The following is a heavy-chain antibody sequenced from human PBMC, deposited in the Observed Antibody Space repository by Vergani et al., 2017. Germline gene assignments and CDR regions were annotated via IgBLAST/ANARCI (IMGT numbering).Heavy chain of an antibody. Sequence: QVQLQESGPRLVRPSQTLSLTCTVPGGSINTGAYYWSWIRQPAGKGREWIGRVYTSGMTNYNPSLKSRVTILVDRSKSQLSLQLTSVTDANTAVYCCATGAGPFDIWGQGTLVTVSS. D-gene: IGHD7-27*01. CDR2: VYTSGMT. CDR3: ATGAGPFDI. J-gene: IGHJ4*02. V-gene: IGHV4-61*02. CDR1: GGSINTGAYY.